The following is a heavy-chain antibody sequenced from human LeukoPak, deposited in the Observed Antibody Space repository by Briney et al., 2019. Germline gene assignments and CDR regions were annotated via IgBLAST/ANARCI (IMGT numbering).Heavy chain of an antibody. V-gene: IGHV4-59*01. CDR3: ARDRYYFGS. D-gene: IGHD1-14*01. Sequence: PSETLSLTCTVSGGSISSYYWSWIRQPPGKGLEWIGYISYSGSTNYNPSLKSRVTISVDTSKNQFSLKLSSVSAADTAVYYCARDRYYFGSWGQGTLVTVSS. J-gene: IGHJ4*02. CDR1: GGSISSYY. CDR2: ISYSGST.